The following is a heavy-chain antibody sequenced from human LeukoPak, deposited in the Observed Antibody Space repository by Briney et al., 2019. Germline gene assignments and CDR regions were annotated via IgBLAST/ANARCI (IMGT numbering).Heavy chain of an antibody. J-gene: IGHJ6*03. CDR3: ARAPYYDFWQAPRDYYMDV. CDR2: INHSGST. CDR1: GGSFSGYY. D-gene: IGHD3-3*01. Sequence: PSETLPLTCAVYGGSFSGYYWSWIRQPPGKGLEWIGEINHSGSTNYNPSLKSRVTISVDTSKNQFSLKLSSVTAADTAVYYCARAPYYDFWQAPRDYYMDVWGKGTTVTVSS. V-gene: IGHV4-34*01.